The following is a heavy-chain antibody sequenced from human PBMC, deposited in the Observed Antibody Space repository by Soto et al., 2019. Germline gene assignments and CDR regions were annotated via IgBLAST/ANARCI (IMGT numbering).Heavy chain of an antibody. CDR1: GFTFSSYA. Sequence: PGGSLRLSCAASGFTFSSYAMSWVRPAPGKGLEWVSAISGSGGSTYYADSVKGRFTISRDNSKNTLSLQMNSLRAEDTAVYYCAKQPLERTPPPADDYGRSYYYYYGMDVWGQGTTVTVSS. CDR3: AKQPLERTPPPADDYGRSYYYYYGMDV. V-gene: IGHV3-23*01. D-gene: IGHD4-17*01. J-gene: IGHJ6*02. CDR2: ISGSGGST.